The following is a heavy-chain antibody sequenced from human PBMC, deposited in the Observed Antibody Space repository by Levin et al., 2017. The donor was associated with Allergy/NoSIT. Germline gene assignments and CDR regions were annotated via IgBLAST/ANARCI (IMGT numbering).Heavy chain of an antibody. D-gene: IGHD1-26*01. CDR1: GFSFSTYG. Sequence: RPGGSLRLSCAASGFSFSTYGIQWVRQAPGKGLEWVALITSDGSNKYYADPVKGRFTISRDNSKNTVYLQMNSLRAEDTAVYYCAKGGDFDYWGLGTVVTVSS. CDR2: ITSDGSNK. CDR3: AKGGDFDY. V-gene: IGHV3-30*18. J-gene: IGHJ4*02.